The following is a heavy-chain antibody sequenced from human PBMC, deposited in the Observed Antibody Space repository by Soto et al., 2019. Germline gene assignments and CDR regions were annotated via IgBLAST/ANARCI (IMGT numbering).Heavy chain of an antibody. CDR2: TYYRSKWYY. CDR1: GDSVSSNIAG. V-gene: IGHV6-1*01. Sequence: SQTLSLTCAISGDSVSSNIAGWSWVRQSPSRGLEWLGRTYYRSKWYYEYAVSVRGRITINPDTSKNQYSLQLNSVTPEDTAVYFCARGEQYSGRIFDYWGQGTLVTSPQ. D-gene: IGHD1-26*01. J-gene: IGHJ4*01. CDR3: ARGEQYSGRIFDY.